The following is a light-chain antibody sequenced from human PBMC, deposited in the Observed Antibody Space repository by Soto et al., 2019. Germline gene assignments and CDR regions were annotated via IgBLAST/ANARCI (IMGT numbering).Light chain of an antibody. CDR3: QQYNSYSS. CDR2: KAS. V-gene: IGKV1-5*03. J-gene: IGKJ1*01. CDR1: QSIGSW. Sequence: DIQMTQSPSSLSASGGDRVTITCRASQSIGSWLAWFQQKPGEAPKVLIYKASSLESGVPSRFSGSGSGTEFTLTISSLQPDDFATYYCQQYNSYSSFGQGTKVDI.